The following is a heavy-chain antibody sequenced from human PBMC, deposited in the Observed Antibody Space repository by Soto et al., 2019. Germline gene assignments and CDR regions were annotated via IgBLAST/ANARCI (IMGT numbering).Heavy chain of an antibody. V-gene: IGHV3-30*18. CDR1: GFTFRTYG. Sequence: QVQLVESGGGVVQPGRSLRLSCAASGFTFRTYGMHWVRQAPGKGLEWLAVISNNGINKYYADSVKGRFTISRDNSRDTMFLQMNSLRGEDTAIYYCAKVIRADSTSSNFYYYSGLAVWGQGTTVTVSS. CDR3: AKVIRADSTSSNFYYYSGLAV. CDR2: ISNNGINK. J-gene: IGHJ6*02. D-gene: IGHD6-6*01.